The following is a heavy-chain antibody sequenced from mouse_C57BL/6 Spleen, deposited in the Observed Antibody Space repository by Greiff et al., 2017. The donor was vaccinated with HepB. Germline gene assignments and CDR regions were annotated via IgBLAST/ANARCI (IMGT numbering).Heavy chain of an antibody. CDR1: GYSFTDYN. CDR2: INPNYGTT. CDR3: ARPLYYGSSYYAMDY. V-gene: IGHV1-39*01. J-gene: IGHJ4*01. D-gene: IGHD1-1*01. Sequence: VQLQQSGPELVKPGASVKISCKASGYSFTDYNMNWVKQSNGKSLEWIGVINPNYGTTSYNQKFKGKATLTVDQSSSTAYMQLNSLTSEDSAVYYWARPLYYGSSYYAMDYWGQGTSVTVSS.